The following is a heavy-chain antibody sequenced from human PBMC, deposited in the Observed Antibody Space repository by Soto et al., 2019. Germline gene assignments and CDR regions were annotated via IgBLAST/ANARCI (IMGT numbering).Heavy chain of an antibody. CDR2: IYYSGST. D-gene: IGHD2-2*01. J-gene: IGHJ6*02. V-gene: IGHV4-30-4*01. CDR3: ARIGILVPADYYYYYGMDV. Sequence: PSETLSLTCTVSGGSISSGDYYWSWIRQPPGKGLEWIGYIYYSGSTYYNPSLKSRVTISVDTSKNQFSLKLSSVTAADTAVYYCARIGILVPADYYYYYGMDVWGQGTTVTVSS. CDR1: GGSISSGDYY.